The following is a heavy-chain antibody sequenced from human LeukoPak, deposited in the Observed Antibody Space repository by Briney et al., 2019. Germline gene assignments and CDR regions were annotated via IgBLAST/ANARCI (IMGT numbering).Heavy chain of an antibody. CDR3: ARYDYVWGSYRVGAFDI. CDR1: GYSISSGYY. D-gene: IGHD3-16*02. J-gene: IGHJ3*02. V-gene: IGHV4-38-2*02. CDR2: IYHSGST. Sequence: SETLSLTCTVSGYSISSGYYWGWIRQPPGKGLEWIGNIYHSGSTYYNPSLKSRVTISVDTSKNQFSLKLSSVTAADTAVYYCARYDYVWGSYRVGAFDIWGQGTMVTVSS.